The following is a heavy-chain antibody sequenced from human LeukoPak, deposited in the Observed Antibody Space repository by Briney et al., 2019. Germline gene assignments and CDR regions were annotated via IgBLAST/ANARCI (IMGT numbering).Heavy chain of an antibody. J-gene: IGHJ5*02. CDR3: ARVSKSVGATGGWFDP. Sequence: SETLSLTCTVSGGSISSYYWSWIRQPPGKGLEWIGYIYYSGSTNYNPSLKSRVTISVDRSKNQFSLKLSSVTAADTAVYYCARVSKSVGATGGWFDPWGRGTLVTVSS. D-gene: IGHD1-26*01. CDR2: IYYSGST. V-gene: IGHV4-59*12. CDR1: GGSISSYY.